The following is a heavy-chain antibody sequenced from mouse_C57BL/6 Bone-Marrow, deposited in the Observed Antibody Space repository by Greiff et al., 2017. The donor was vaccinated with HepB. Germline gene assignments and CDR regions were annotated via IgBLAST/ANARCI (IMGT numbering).Heavy chain of an antibody. D-gene: IGHD2-14*01. CDR1: GYTFTDYN. Sequence: VQLQQSGPELVKPGASVKIPCKASGYTFTDYNMEWVKQSHGKSLEWIGDINPNNGGTIYNQKFKGKATLTVDKSSSTAYMELRSLTSEDTAVYYCARRDRTVYWYFDVWGTGTTVTVSS. V-gene: IGHV1-18*01. J-gene: IGHJ1*03. CDR3: ARRDRTVYWYFDV. CDR2: INPNNGGT.